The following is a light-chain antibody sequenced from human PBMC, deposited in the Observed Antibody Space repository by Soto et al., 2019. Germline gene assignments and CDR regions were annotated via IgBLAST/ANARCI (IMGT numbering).Light chain of an antibody. V-gene: IGLV1-51*01. CDR3: GTWDNSLSAGV. CDR2: DNN. J-gene: IGLJ3*02. CDR1: NSNIGKNY. Sequence: QSVLTQPPSVSAAPGQRVTISCSGSNSNIGKNYVSWYQHLPGTAPKLLIYDNNKRPSGIPDRISGSKSGTSATLGITGLQTGDEADYYCGTWDNSLSAGVFGGATKLTVL.